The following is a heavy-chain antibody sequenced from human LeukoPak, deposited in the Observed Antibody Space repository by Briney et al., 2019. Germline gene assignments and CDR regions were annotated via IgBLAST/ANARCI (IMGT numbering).Heavy chain of an antibody. CDR2: ISYDGSNN. D-gene: IGHD3-3*01. Sequence: GGPLRLSCAASGFTFSNYPMNWVRKAPGKGLEWVATISYDGSNNYYADSVKGRFTISRDNSKNTLYLQMSSLRAEDTALYYCARPRNTIFYYYGMDVWGQGTTVTVSS. J-gene: IGHJ6*02. V-gene: IGHV3-30-3*01. CDR3: ARPRNTIFYYYGMDV. CDR1: GFTFSNYP.